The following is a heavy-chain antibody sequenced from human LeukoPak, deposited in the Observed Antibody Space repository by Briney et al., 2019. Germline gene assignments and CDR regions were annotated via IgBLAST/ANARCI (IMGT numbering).Heavy chain of an antibody. J-gene: IGHJ6*03. CDR2: IYNSGST. Sequence: SETLSLTCTVSGYSISSGYYWGWIRQSPGKGLEWIGSIYNSGSTYYNPSLKSRVTISIDTSKNQFSLKLSSVTAADTAVYYCARDQGTTVDYYYYYMDVWGKGTTVTISS. V-gene: IGHV4-38-2*02. CDR1: GYSISSGYY. CDR3: ARDQGTTVDYYYYYMDV. D-gene: IGHD4-23*01.